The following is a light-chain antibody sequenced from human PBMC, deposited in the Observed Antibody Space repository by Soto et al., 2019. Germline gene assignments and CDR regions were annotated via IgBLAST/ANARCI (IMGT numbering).Light chain of an antibody. CDR2: GAS. J-gene: IGKJ1*01. CDR1: HSVSSS. CDR3: QQYSDWRPQ. V-gene: IGKV3-15*01. Sequence: EIVMTQSPATLSVSPGERATLFSRASHSVSSSLAWYQQKPGQAPRLIIHGASTRATGIPARFSGSGSGTEFTLTISSLQSEDFAVYYCQQYSDWRPQFGQGTKVDIK.